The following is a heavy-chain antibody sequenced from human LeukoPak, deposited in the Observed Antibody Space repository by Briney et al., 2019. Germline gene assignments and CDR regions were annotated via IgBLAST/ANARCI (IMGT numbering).Heavy chain of an antibody. J-gene: IGHJ4*02. D-gene: IGHD4-17*01. V-gene: IGHV1-69*13. CDR3: ALEGYGDYYFDY. Sequence: EASVTVSCKASGGTFSSYAISWVRQAPGQGLEWMGGIIPIFSTANYAQKFQGRVTITADESTSTAYMELSSLRSEDTAVYYCALEGYGDYYFDYWGQGTLVTVSS. CDR2: IIPIFSTA. CDR1: GGTFSSYA.